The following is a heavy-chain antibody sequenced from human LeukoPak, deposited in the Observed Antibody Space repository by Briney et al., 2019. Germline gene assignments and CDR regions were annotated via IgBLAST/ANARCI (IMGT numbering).Heavy chain of an antibody. CDR2: ISGNGDTT. J-gene: IGHJ2*01. CDR1: GFTFSKYA. CDR3: AKGPHDRGYWYFDL. V-gene: IGHV3-23*01. Sequence: GGSLRLSCTASGFTFSKYAMTWVRQAPRKGLEWVSPISGNGDTTYYADSVKGRFTIFRDNSRNTLYLQMNSLRAEDTAVYYCAKGPHDRGYWYFDLWGRGTLVLVSS.